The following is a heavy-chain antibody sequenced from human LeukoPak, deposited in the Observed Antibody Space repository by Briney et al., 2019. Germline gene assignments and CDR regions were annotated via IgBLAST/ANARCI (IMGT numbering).Heavy chain of an antibody. CDR2: IYYSGST. D-gene: IGHD3-3*01. CDR1: GFTFSSYA. CDR3: ARRYDFWSGFDY. Sequence: PGGSLRLSCAASGFTFSSYAMSWVRQPPGKGLEWIGSIYYSGSTYYNPSLKSRVTISVDTSKNQFSLKLSSVTAADTAVYYCARRYDFWSGFDYWGQGTLVTVSS. J-gene: IGHJ4*02. V-gene: IGHV4-38-2*01.